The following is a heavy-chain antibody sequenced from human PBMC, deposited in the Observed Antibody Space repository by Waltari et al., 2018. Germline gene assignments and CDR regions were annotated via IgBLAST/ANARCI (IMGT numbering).Heavy chain of an antibody. V-gene: IGHV4-38-2*01. D-gene: IGHD4-17*01. CDR2: IYHSGST. CDR1: GYSISSGYY. J-gene: IGHJ6*02. CDR3: AGPYGDYGYYGMDV. Sequence: QVQLQESGPGLVKPSATLSLTCAVSGYSISSGYYWGWIRQPPGKGLEWIGSIYHSGSTYYNPSLKSRVTISVDTSKNQFSLKLSSVTAADTAVYYCAGPYGDYGYYGMDVWGQGTTVTVSS.